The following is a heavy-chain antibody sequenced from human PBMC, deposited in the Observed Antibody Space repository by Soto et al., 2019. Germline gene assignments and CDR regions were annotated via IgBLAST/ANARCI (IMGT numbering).Heavy chain of an antibody. V-gene: IGHV1-18*01. D-gene: IGHD2-2*01. CDR2: ISAYNGNT. Sequence: ASVKVSCKASGYTFTSYGISWVRQAPGQGLEWMGWISAYNGNTNYAQKLQGRVTMTTDTSTSTAYMELRSLRSDDTAVYYCAGVQDPGYCSSTSCYYYYGMDVWGQGTTVTVSS. J-gene: IGHJ6*02. CDR3: AGVQDPGYCSSTSCYYYYGMDV. CDR1: GYTFTSYG.